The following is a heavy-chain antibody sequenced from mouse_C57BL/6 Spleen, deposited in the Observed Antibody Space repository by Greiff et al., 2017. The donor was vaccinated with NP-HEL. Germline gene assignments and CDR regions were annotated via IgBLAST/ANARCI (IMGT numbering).Heavy chain of an antibody. Sequence: QVQLQQPGAELVKPGASVKLSCKASGYTFTSYWMHWVKQRPGRGLEWIGRIDPNSGGTKYNEKFKSKATLTVDKPSSTAYMQLSSLTSEDSAVYYCAREGVTTVVATDYLDYWGQGTTLTVSS. CDR2: IDPNSGGT. D-gene: IGHD1-1*01. V-gene: IGHV1-72*01. J-gene: IGHJ2*01. CDR1: GYTFTSYW. CDR3: AREGVTTVVATDYLDY.